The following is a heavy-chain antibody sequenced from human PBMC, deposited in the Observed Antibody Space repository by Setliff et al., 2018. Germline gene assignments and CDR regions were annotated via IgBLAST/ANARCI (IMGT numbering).Heavy chain of an antibody. D-gene: IGHD3-16*02. Sequence: PSETLSLTCTVSGGSISSSSYYWGWIRQPPGKGLEWIGNINYSGSTYYTPSLKSRVTISVDTSKNQVSLKLSSVTAADTAVYYCARSGDYIWGSYRPYYFDHWGQGTLVTVSS. CDR1: GGSISSSSYY. V-gene: IGHV4-39*07. CDR2: INYSGST. CDR3: ARSGDYIWGSYRPYYFDH. J-gene: IGHJ4*02.